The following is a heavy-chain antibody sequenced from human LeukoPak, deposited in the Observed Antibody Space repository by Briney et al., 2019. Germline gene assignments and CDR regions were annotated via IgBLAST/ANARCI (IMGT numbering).Heavy chain of an antibody. CDR3: AKDLLGYYYDSSGDFDY. Sequence: GRSLRLSCAASGFTFDDYAMHWVRQAPGKGLEWVSGISWSSGSIAYADSVKGRFTISRDNSKNTLYLQMNSLRAEDTAVYYCAKDLLGYYYDSSGDFDYWGQGTLVTVSS. CDR2: ISWSSGSI. V-gene: IGHV3-9*01. D-gene: IGHD3-22*01. CDR1: GFTFDDYA. J-gene: IGHJ4*02.